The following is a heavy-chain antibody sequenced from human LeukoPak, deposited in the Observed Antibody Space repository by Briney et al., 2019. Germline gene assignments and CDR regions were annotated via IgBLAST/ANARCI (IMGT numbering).Heavy chain of an antibody. CDR1: GFTFSSYW. CDR2: IKQDGSQK. Sequence: GGSLRLSCAVSGFTFSSYWMNWVRQAPGKGLECVANIKQDGSQKYYVDSVRGRFTISRDNAKNSLYLQLNSLRAEDTAVYYCARDESGDSYGLYWGQGTLVTVSS. D-gene: IGHD5-18*01. CDR3: ARDESGDSYGLY. V-gene: IGHV3-7*05. J-gene: IGHJ4*02.